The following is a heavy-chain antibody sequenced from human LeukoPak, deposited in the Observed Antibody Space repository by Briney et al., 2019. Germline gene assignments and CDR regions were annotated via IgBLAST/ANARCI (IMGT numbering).Heavy chain of an antibody. Sequence: PGRSLRLSCAASGFTFSSYAMHWVRQAPGKGLEWVAVISYDGSNKYYADSVKGRFTISRDNSKNTLYLQMNSLRAEDTAVYYCARVYGSGSFNLWGQGTLVTVSS. J-gene: IGHJ5*02. CDR2: ISYDGSNK. V-gene: IGHV3-30*04. CDR3: ARVYGSGSFNL. D-gene: IGHD3-10*01. CDR1: GFTFSSYA.